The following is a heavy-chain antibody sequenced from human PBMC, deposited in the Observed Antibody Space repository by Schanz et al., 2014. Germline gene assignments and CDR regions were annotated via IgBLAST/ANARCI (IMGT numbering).Heavy chain of an antibody. Sequence: EVQLLESGGGLVQPGGSLRLSCSASTFTFDHYAMTWVRQAPGKGLEWVAAVSSRCDEIKYADSVRGRFTSSRDNSRGTMYLQMNSLRAEDTAVYLCAKDLAIDCDDGCFNWYFDLWGRGTLVTVSS. J-gene: IGHJ2*01. D-gene: IGHD2-21*02. CDR3: AKDLAIDCDDGCFNWYFDL. CDR1: TFTFDHYA. CDR2: VSSRCDEI. V-gene: IGHV3-23*05.